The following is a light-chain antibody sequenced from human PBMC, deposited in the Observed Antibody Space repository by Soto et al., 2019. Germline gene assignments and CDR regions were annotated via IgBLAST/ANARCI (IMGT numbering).Light chain of an antibody. V-gene: IGKV3-20*01. Sequence: EIVLTQSPGTLSSSPGERATLSCRASQSVSSSYLAWCQQKPGQAPRLLIYGASSRATGIPDRFSGSGSGTDFSLTISRLEPQDFAVYYCQQYGISPPWTCGQGTKVEIK. CDR3: QQYGISPPWT. CDR1: QSVSSSY. CDR2: GAS. J-gene: IGKJ1*01.